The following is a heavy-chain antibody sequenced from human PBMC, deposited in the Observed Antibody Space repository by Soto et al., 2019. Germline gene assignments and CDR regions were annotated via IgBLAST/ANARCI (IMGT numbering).Heavy chain of an antibody. Sequence: SETLSLTCTVSGGSISSYYWSWIRQPPGKGLEWIGYIYYSGSTNYNPSLKSRVTISVDTSKNQFSLKLSSVTAADTAVYYCARVGVDFWSGQSPYYYYGMDVWGQGTTVTVSS. CDR3: ARVGVDFWSGQSPYYYYGMDV. CDR2: IYYSGST. J-gene: IGHJ6*02. V-gene: IGHV4-59*01. D-gene: IGHD3-3*01. CDR1: GGSISSYY.